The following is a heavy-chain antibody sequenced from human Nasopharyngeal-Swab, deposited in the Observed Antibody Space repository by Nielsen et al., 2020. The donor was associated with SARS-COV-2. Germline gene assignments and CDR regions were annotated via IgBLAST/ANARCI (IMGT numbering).Heavy chain of an antibody. CDR2: IYYSGST. CDR3: ARQWYCSGGSCYPPGAFDI. V-gene: IGHV4-39*01. Sequence: SETLSLTCTVSGGSISSSSYYWGWIRQPPGKWLEWIGSIYYSGSTYSNPSLKIRVTVSVDTSKNQFSLKLNSVTAADTAMYYCARQWYCSGGSCYPPGAFDIWGQGTMVTVSS. J-gene: IGHJ3*02. CDR1: GGSISSSSYY. D-gene: IGHD2-15*01.